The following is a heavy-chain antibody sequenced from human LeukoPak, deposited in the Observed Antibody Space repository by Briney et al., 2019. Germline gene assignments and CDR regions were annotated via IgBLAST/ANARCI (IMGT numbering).Heavy chain of an antibody. D-gene: IGHD4-17*01. J-gene: IGHJ4*02. CDR1: GGSINNFF. CDR2: IHSSGDT. CDR3: ARGTHPYGAYVGLDY. Sequence: SGTLSLTCTVSGGSINNFFWSWIRQAAGKGLEWIGRIHSSGDTNYDPSLKSRVTMSVATSKNQFSLRLNSVTAADTAVYYCARGTHPYGAYVGLDYWGQGTLVTVSS. V-gene: IGHV4-4*07.